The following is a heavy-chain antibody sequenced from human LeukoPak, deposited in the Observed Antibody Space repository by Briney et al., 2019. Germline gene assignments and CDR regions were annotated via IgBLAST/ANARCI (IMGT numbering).Heavy chain of an antibody. V-gene: IGHV1-2*02. J-gene: IGHJ4*02. CDR2: INPNSGGP. Sequence: ASVKVSCKASGYSFTGFYIHWVRQAPGQGLEWMGWINPNSGGPKYPQKFQGRVTMTRDTSISTAYMELSRLKSDDTAVYFCARRVGVIGATWPFDYWGQGTLVTVSS. CDR1: GYSFTGFY. CDR3: ARRVGVIGATWPFDY. D-gene: IGHD3-3*01.